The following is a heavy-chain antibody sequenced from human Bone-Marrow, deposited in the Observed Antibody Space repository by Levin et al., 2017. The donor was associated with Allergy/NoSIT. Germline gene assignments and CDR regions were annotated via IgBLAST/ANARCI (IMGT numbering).Heavy chain of an antibody. D-gene: IGHD3-10*01. CDR1: GFTFSSYS. Sequence: GESLKISCAASGFTFSSYSMNWVRQAPGKGLEWVSSISSSSSYIYYADSVKGRFTISRDNAKNSLYLQMNSLRAEDTAVYYCARVTMVRGVYYFDYWGQGTLVTVSS. J-gene: IGHJ4*02. V-gene: IGHV3-21*01. CDR2: ISSSSSYI. CDR3: ARVTMVRGVYYFDY.